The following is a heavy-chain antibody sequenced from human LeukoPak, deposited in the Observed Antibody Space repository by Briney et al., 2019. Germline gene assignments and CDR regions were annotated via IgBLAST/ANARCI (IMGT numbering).Heavy chain of an antibody. Sequence: GGSLRLSCAAAGFTFSSYSMNWVRQAPRKGLEWVSYISSSSRTIYYAGSVKGRFTISRDNAKNSLYLQMNSLRAEDTAVYYCVYFDWLLPTVNWGQGTLVTVSS. CDR2: ISSSSRTI. J-gene: IGHJ4*02. CDR1: GFTFSSYS. V-gene: IGHV3-48*01. D-gene: IGHD3-9*01. CDR3: VYFDWLLPTVN.